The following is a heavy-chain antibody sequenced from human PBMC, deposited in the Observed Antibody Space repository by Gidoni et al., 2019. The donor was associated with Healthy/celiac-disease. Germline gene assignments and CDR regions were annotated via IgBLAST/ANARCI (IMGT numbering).Heavy chain of an antibody. CDR1: GFTVRRDA. J-gene: IGHJ6*02. CDR2: ISYDGSNK. D-gene: IGHD1-26*01. V-gene: IGHV3-30-3*01. Sequence: QVQLVESGGGVVQPGRSLRLSCAASGFTVRRDAMHWVRQAPGKGLEWVAVISYDGSNKYYADSVKGRFTISRDNSKNTLYLQMNSLRAEDTAVYYCARDGAEPPNSALYYYYGMDVWGQGTTVTVSS. CDR3: ARDGAEPPNSALYYYYGMDV.